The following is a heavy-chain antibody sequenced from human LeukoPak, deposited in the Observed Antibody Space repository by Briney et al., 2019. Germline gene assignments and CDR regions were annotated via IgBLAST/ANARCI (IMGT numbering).Heavy chain of an antibody. CDR1: GFTFSSYA. J-gene: IGHJ4*02. Sequence: GGSLRLSCAASGFTFSSYAMSWVRQAPGKGLEWVSAISGSGGSTYYADSVKGRFTTSRDNSKNTLYLQVNSLRAEDTAVYYCAKDPTMIVVVIPDYWGQGTLVTVSS. V-gene: IGHV3-23*01. CDR2: ISGSGGST. D-gene: IGHD3-22*01. CDR3: AKDPTMIVVVIPDY.